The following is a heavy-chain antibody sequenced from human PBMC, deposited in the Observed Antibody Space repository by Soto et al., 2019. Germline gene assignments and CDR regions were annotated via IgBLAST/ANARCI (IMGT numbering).Heavy chain of an antibody. CDR1: GGSFSGYY. V-gene: IGHV4-34*01. CDR2: INHSGST. Sequence: SETLSLTCAVYGGSFSGYYWSWIRQPPGKGLEWIGEINHSGSTNYGPSLKSRVTISVDTSKNQFSLKLSSVTAADTAVYYCARGGRTMVRGVIRWWFDPWGQGTLVTVSS. J-gene: IGHJ5*02. D-gene: IGHD3-10*01. CDR3: ARGGRTMVRGVIRWWFDP.